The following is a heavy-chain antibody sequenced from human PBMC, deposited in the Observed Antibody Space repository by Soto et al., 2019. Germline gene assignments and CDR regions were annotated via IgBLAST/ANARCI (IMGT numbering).Heavy chain of an antibody. CDR2: ISGSGSPF. D-gene: IGHD4-17*01. CDR1: GFTFTDYY. CDR3: ARAPYGGNSAWGIDY. V-gene: IGHV3-11*01. J-gene: IGHJ4*02. Sequence: GGSLRLSCAASGFTFTDYYMSWIRQAPGKGLEWISYISGSGSPFSYADSVKGRFTISRDNAKNSLYLQMNSLRDDDTAVYYCARAPYGGNSAWGIDYWGQGTLVTVSS.